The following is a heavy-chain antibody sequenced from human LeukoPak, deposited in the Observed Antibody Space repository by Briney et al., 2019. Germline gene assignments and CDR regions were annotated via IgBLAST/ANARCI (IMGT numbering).Heavy chain of an antibody. CDR1: ALTFSTYA. CDR2: ISSDVRNK. Sequence: TGPSLRLPCAASALTFSTYAIHWGRQAPGKGREWVAVISSDVRNKYCADSVKGRLTISRDNSKNTLYLHMNSLRAEDTAVYYCARDQFNADYWGQGTLVTVSS. J-gene: IGHJ4*02. V-gene: IGHV3-30*04. CDR3: ARDQFNADY.